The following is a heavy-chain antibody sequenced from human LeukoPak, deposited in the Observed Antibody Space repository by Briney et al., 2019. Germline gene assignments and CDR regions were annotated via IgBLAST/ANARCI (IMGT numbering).Heavy chain of an antibody. D-gene: IGHD3-9*01. Sequence: SETLSLTCTVSGGSFSSSSYYWGWIRQPPGKGLEWIGTIYYSGRTYYNPSLKSRVTISVDRSKNQFSLKLRSVTAADTAVYYCARVTGYMIEDYFDYWGQGILVTVSS. CDR3: ARVTGYMIEDYFDY. V-gene: IGHV4-39*07. J-gene: IGHJ4*02. CDR2: IYYSGRT. CDR1: GGSFSSSSYY.